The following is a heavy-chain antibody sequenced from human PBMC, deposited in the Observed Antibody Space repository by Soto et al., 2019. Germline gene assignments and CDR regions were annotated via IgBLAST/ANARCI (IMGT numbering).Heavy chain of an antibody. D-gene: IGHD2-21*02. CDR3: ARTLTAIDY. CDR2: IYYNGIT. Sequence: QVQLQESGPGLVKAPETLSLTSTVSGGSISGSYCRWIRQPPWKGLEWVGFIYYNGITNYNHSLKRRVSISLYRSTNQFSLKLRSVTAADTAVYYCARTLTAIDYWGHGTLVTVSS. CDR1: GGSISGSY. J-gene: IGHJ4*01. V-gene: IGHV4-59*01.